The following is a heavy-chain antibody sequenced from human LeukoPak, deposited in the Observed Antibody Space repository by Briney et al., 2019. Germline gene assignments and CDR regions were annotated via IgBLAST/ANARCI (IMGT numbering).Heavy chain of an antibody. CDR2: IYSGGST. D-gene: IGHD3-3*01. V-gene: IGHV3-66*02. CDR1: GFTVSSNY. J-gene: IGHJ5*02. CDR3: ARQYYDFWSGYRKGWLDP. Sequence: GGSLRLSCAASGFTVSSNYMSWVRQAPGKGLEWVSVIYSGGSTYYADSVKGRFTISRDNSKNTLYLQMNSLRAEDTAVYYCARQYYDFWSGYRKGWLDPWGQGTLVTVSP.